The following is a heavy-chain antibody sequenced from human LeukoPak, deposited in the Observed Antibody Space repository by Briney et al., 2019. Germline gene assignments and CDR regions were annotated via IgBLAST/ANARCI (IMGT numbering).Heavy chain of an antibody. CDR1: GFTFSNYA. CDR3: ARSPLSTLKSFDS. D-gene: IGHD3-16*01. J-gene: IGHJ4*02. Sequence: GGSLRLSCAASGFTFSNYAMSWFRQAPRKGPEWLSTFSASGANTYYADSVRGRFTISRDNSRDTLYLQMDGLRAEDTAFYYCARSPLSTLKSFDSWGQGTLVSVSS. V-gene: IGHV3-23*01. CDR2: FSASGANT.